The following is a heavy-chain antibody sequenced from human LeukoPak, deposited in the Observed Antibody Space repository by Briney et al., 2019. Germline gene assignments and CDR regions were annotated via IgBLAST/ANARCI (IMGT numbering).Heavy chain of an antibody. D-gene: IGHD3-10*01. CDR1: GGSFSGYY. Sequence: SETLSLTCAVYGGSFSGYYWSWIRQPPGKGLEWIGEINHSGSTNYNPSLKSRVTISVDTSKNQFSLKLSSVTAADTAVYYCARILWFGELWPIYYFDYWGQGTLVTVSS. CDR3: ARILWFGELWPIYYFDY. CDR2: INHSGST. V-gene: IGHV4-34*01. J-gene: IGHJ4*02.